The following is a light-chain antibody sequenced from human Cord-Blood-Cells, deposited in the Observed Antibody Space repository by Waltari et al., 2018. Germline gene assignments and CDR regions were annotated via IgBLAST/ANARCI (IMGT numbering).Light chain of an antibody. CDR2: DAS. CDR1: QSVSSY. J-gene: IGKJ3*01. CDR3: QQRSNWPPFT. Sequence: EIVLTQSPATLSLSPGERATLSCRATQSVSSYLVWYQQKPGQSPRLLIYDASNRATGIPARFSGSRSGTDFTLTISSLEPEDFAVYYCQQRSNWPPFTFGPGTKVDIK. V-gene: IGKV3-11*01.